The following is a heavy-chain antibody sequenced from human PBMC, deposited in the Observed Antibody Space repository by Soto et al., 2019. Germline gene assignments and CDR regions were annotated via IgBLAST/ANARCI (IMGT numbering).Heavy chain of an antibody. D-gene: IGHD3-22*01. CDR3: ARGPYYDSTDYYFKGYVDY. Sequence: QVQLVESGGGVGQPGRSLRLSCAASGFTFNNYAMHWVRQAPGKGLEWVALISYDGSNEDYADSVKGRLTISRDNSKNTLYLQMNRLRVEHTAVYYCARGPYYDSTDYYFKGYVDYWGQGTLVTVSS. V-gene: IGHV3-30-3*01. CDR2: ISYDGSNE. CDR1: GFTFNNYA. J-gene: IGHJ4*02.